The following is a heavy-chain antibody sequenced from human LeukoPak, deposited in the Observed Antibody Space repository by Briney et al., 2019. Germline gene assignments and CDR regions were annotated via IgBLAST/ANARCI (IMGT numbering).Heavy chain of an antibody. CDR2: ISNTGSDT. D-gene: IGHD3-10*01. Sequence: GGSLRLFCAASGFTFSNYAMSWVRQAPVKGLEWVSTISNTGSDTYYADSVKGRFTISRDNSENTLYLQMNNLRAEDTAIHYCAKVPYSDYGSGRSPFMDDWGQGTTVAVSS. J-gene: IGHJ6*02. V-gene: IGHV3-23*01. CDR1: GFTFSNYA. CDR3: AKVPYSDYGSGRSPFMDD.